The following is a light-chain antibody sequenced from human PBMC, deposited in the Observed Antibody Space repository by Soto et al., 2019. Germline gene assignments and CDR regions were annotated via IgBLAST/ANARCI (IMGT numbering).Light chain of an antibody. CDR3: QQYNSYPEYT. CDR2: KAS. V-gene: IGKV1-5*03. CDR1: QSISSW. J-gene: IGKJ2*01. Sequence: DIQMPQSPSTLSASVGDRVTITCRASQSISSWLAWYQQKPGKAPKLLIYKASSLESGVPSRFSGSGSGTEFTLTISSLQPDDFATYYCQQYNSYPEYTFGQGTKLEIK.